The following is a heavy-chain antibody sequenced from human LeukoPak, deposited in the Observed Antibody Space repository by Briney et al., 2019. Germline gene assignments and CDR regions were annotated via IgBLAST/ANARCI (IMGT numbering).Heavy chain of an antibody. CDR1: GYIFSNHG. D-gene: IGHD3-22*01. CDR2: ISAYNGNT. V-gene: IGHV1-18*01. J-gene: IGHJ6*03. CDR3: ARVMRHYYDSSGYYYDYYYYMDV. Sequence: ASVKVSCKASGYIFSNHGISWVRQAPGEGLEWMGWISAYNGNTNYAQKLQGRVTMTTDTSTSTAYMELRSLRSDDTAVYYCARVMRHYYDSSGYYYDYYYYMDVWGKGTTVTVSS.